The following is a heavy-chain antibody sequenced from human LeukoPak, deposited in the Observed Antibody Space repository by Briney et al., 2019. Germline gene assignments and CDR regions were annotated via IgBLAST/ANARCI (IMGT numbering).Heavy chain of an antibody. Sequence: ASVKVSCTASGYTFTSYDINWVRRAPGQGLEWMGWMNPTSGNTGYAQKFQGRVTMTRSTSKSTAYMELTSLRSDDTAVYYCVRLATMVRGVIGDRYKGGYPPDALDMWGQGTMVTVSS. V-gene: IGHV1-8*01. CDR1: GYTFTSYD. CDR2: MNPTSGNT. CDR3: VRLATMVRGVIGDRYKGGYPPDALDM. J-gene: IGHJ3*02. D-gene: IGHD3-10*01.